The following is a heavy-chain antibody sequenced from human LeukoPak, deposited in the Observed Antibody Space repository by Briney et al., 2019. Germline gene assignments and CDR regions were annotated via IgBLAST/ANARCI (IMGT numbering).Heavy chain of an antibody. D-gene: IGHD1-26*01. CDR3: ASSYSGSYFDY. V-gene: IGHV3-11*01. Sequence: GGSLRLSCAASGYTFSDYYMSWIRQAPGKGLEWVSYISSSGSTIYYADSVKGRFTISRDNAKNSLYLQMNSLRAEDTAVYYCASSYSGSYFDYWGQGTLVTVSS. J-gene: IGHJ4*02. CDR1: GYTFSDYY. CDR2: ISSSGSTI.